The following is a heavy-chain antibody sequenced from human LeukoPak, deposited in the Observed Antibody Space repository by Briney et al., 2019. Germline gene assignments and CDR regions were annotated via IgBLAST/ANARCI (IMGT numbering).Heavy chain of an antibody. V-gene: IGHV1-69*05. D-gene: IGHD4-17*01. CDR3: ARDPVYGDYGVECFQH. J-gene: IGHJ1*01. CDR2: IIPIFGTA. CDR1: GGTFSSYA. Sequence: ASVKVSCKASGGTFSSYAISWVRQAPGQGLEWMGGIIPIFGTANYAQKFQGRVTITTDESTSTAYMELSSLRSEDTAVYYCARDPVYGDYGVECFQHWGQGTLVTVSS.